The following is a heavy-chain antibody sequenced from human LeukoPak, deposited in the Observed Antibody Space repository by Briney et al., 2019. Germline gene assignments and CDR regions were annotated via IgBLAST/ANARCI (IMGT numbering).Heavy chain of an antibody. Sequence: TSETLSLTCTVSGGSISSYYWSWIRQPAGKGLEWIGRIYTSGSTNYNPSLKSRVTMSVDTSKNQFPLKLSSVTAADTAVYYCASSISQGPFDYWGQGTLVTVSS. J-gene: IGHJ4*02. D-gene: IGHD2/OR15-2a*01. CDR1: GGSISSYY. CDR3: ASSISQGPFDY. V-gene: IGHV4-4*07. CDR2: IYTSGST.